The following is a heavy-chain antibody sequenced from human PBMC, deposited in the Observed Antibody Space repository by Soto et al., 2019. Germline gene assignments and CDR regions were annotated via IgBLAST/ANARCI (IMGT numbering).Heavy chain of an antibody. D-gene: IGHD6-19*01. Sequence: GGSLRLSCAASGFTFSSYWMSWVRQAPGKGLEWVANIKQDGSEKYYVDSVKGRFTISRDNAKNSLYLQMNSLRAEDTAVYYCAREGLIAVAGWFDPWGQGTLVTVSS. CDR1: GFTFSSYW. CDR2: IKQDGSEK. V-gene: IGHV3-7*01. J-gene: IGHJ5*02. CDR3: AREGLIAVAGWFDP.